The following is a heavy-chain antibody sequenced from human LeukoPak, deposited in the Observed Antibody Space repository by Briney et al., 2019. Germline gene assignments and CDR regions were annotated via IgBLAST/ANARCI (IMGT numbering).Heavy chain of an antibody. Sequence: SVKVSCKASGGTFISYAISWVRQAPGQGLEWMGRIIPILGIANYAQKFQGRVTITADKSTSTAYMELSSLRSEDTAVYYCARGLNYYDSSGYHYFDYWGQGTLVTVSS. V-gene: IGHV1-69*04. CDR3: ARGLNYYDSSGYHYFDY. D-gene: IGHD3-22*01. CDR2: IIPILGIA. CDR1: GGTFISYA. J-gene: IGHJ4*02.